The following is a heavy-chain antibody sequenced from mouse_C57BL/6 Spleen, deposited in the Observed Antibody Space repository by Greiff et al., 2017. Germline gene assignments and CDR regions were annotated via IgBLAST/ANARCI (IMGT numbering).Heavy chain of an antibody. V-gene: IGHV1-15*01. J-gene: IGHJ3*01. D-gene: IGHD2-4*01. CDR1: GYTFTDYE. Sequence: QVQLKQSGAELVRPGASVTLSCKASGYTFTDYEMHWVKQTPVHGLEWIGAIVPETGGTAYNQKFKGKAILTADTSSSTAYMELRSLTSEDSAVYYCTRKGGNYDYDGFAYWGQGTLVTVSA. CDR2: IVPETGGT. CDR3: TRKGGNYDYDGFAY.